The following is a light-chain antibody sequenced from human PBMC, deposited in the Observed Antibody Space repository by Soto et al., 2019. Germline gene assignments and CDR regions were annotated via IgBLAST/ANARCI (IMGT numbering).Light chain of an antibody. V-gene: IGKV2-28*01. CDR2: LGS. CDR1: QSLLHSNGYNY. CDR3: MQALQTRT. J-gene: IGKJ1*01. Sequence: DIVMTQSPLSLPVTPGEPASISGRSRQSLLHSNGYNYLDWYLQKPGQSPQLLIYLGSYRASGVPDRFSGSGSGTDFTLKISRVEAEDVGVYYCMQALQTRTFGQGTKVDIK.